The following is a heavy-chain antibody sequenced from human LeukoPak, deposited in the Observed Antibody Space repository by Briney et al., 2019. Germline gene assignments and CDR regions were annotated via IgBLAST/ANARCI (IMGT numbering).Heavy chain of an antibody. CDR1: GGSISSSSYY. CDR2: IYYSGST. D-gene: IGHD2-2*01. J-gene: IGHJ6*03. Sequence: SETLSLTCTVSGGSISSSSYYWGWIRQPPGKGLGWIGSIYYSGSTYYNPSLKSRVTISVDTSKNQFSLKLSSVTAADTAVYYCARVSAVVDNYYYYYMDVWGKGTTVTVSS. V-gene: IGHV4-39*07. CDR3: ARVSAVVDNYYYYYMDV.